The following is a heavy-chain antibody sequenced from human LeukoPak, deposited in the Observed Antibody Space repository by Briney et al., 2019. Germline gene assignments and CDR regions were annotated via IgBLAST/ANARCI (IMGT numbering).Heavy chain of an antibody. Sequence: GGSLRLSCAASGFTFSSYWMHWVRQAPGKGLVWVSRINSDGSSTSYADSVKGRFTISRDNAKNTLYLQMNSLRAEDTAVYYCARDFVVVVAATPFYMDIWGAGTTVTVSS. CDR1: GFTFSSYW. D-gene: IGHD2-15*01. J-gene: IGHJ6*03. CDR3: ARDFVVVVAATPFYMDI. CDR2: INSDGSST. V-gene: IGHV3-74*01.